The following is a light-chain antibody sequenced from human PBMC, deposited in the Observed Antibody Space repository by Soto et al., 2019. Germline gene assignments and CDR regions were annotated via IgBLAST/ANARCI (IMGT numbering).Light chain of an antibody. CDR2: QNN. CDR3: QAWDSGTVV. Sequence: SYELTQPPSVSVSPGQTASITCSGDKLGDKYASWYQQKPGQSPVLVIHQNNKRPSGIPERFSGSISGNTATLTISGTQAMDEADYYCQAWDSGTVVFGGGTKLTVL. V-gene: IGLV3-1*01. J-gene: IGLJ2*01. CDR1: KLGDKY.